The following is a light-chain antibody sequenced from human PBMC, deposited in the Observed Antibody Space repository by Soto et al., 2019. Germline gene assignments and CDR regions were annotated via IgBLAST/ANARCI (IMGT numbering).Light chain of an antibody. CDR3: CSYAGSFTWV. J-gene: IGLJ3*02. CDR2: DVT. Sequence: QSALTQPASVSGSPGQSITISCTGTSSDVGGYIYVSWYQQHPGKAPKLMIYDVTSRPSGVSYRFSASKSGNTASLTISGLQAEDEADYYCCSYAGSFTWVFGGGTKLTVL. CDR1: SSDVGGYIY. V-gene: IGLV2-14*01.